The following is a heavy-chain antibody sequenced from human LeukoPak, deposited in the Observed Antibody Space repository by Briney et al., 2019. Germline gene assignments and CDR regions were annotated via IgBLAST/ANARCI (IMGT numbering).Heavy chain of an antibody. Sequence: ASVKVSCKASGYTFTGYYIHWVRQAPGQGLEWMGWINPDSGGTNYPQKFQGRVTMTRDTSISTVYMELSGLRSDDTAVYYCARFRGSGWYSFDLWGQGTLVTVSS. CDR3: ARFRGSGWYSFDL. CDR1: GYTFTGYY. D-gene: IGHD6-19*01. V-gene: IGHV1-2*02. CDR2: INPDSGGT. J-gene: IGHJ5*02.